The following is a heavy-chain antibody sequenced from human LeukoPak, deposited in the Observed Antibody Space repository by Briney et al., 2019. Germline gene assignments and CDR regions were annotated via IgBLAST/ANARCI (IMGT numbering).Heavy chain of an antibody. CDR1: GFTFSSYA. CDR3: ARDPEGFDY. CDR2: ISYDGSNK. V-gene: IGHV3-30-3*01. D-gene: IGHD1-14*01. J-gene: IGHJ4*02. Sequence: GGSLRLSCAASGFTFSSYAMRWVRQAPGKGLEWVAVISYDGSNKYYADSVKGRFTISRDNSKNTLYLQMNSLRAEDTAVYYCARDPEGFDYWGQGTLVTVSS.